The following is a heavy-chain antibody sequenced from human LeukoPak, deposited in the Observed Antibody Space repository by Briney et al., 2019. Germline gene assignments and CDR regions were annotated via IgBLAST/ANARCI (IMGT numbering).Heavy chain of an antibody. CDR3: ARDGQLSTSGRYYYYMDV. CDR1: GASISSHY. V-gene: IGHV4-59*11. CDR2: IYYSGTT. Sequence: SETLSLTCTVSGASISSHYWSWIRQSPGKGLEWIGYIYYSGTTNYNPSLKGRVTMSVDTSKNQFSLKLSSVIAADTAVYYCARDGQLSTSGRYYYYMDVWGRGTTVTVSS. D-gene: IGHD6-6*01. J-gene: IGHJ6*03.